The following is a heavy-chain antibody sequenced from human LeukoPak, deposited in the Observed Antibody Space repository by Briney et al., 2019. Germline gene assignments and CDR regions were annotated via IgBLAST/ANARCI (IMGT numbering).Heavy chain of an antibody. CDR3: AKDLVSYDSSGYPDY. CDR1: GFTFSSYA. D-gene: IGHD3-22*01. J-gene: IGHJ4*02. V-gene: IGHV3-30*04. Sequence: GRSLRLSCAASGFTFSSYAMHWVRQAPGKGLEWVAVISYDGSNKYYADSVKGRFTISRDNSKNTLYLQMNSLRAEDTAVYYCAKDLVSYDSSGYPDYWGQGTLVTVSS. CDR2: ISYDGSNK.